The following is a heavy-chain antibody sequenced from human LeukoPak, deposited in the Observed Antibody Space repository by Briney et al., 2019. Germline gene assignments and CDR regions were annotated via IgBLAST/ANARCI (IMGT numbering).Heavy chain of an antibody. V-gene: IGHV3-74*01. J-gene: IGHJ5*02. Sequence: GGSLRLSCAASGFTFSRHWMHWVRQAPGKGLVWVSRINTDGSRTIYADSVKGRFTISRDNAKNMLYLQMNSLRVEDTAVYYCARETGGFDPWGQGTLVTVSS. CDR2: INTDGSRT. CDR1: GFTFSRHW. CDR3: ARETGGFDP.